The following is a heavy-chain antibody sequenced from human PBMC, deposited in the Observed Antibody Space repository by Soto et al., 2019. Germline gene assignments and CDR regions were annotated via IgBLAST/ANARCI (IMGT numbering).Heavy chain of an antibody. CDR3: VGEQDVHTPMVHGNY. V-gene: IGHV3-48*02. CDR1: GITFSSYS. Sequence: EVQLVESGGGLVQPGESLRLSCTASGITFSSYSMNWVRQAPGKGLEWLSYISSSKTTYADSVKGRFTISRDNAKNSVYLQMNGLRDEDRAVYYCVGEQDVHTPMVHGNYWGRGTRVTVSS. D-gene: IGHD5-18*01. CDR2: ISSSKTT. J-gene: IGHJ4*02.